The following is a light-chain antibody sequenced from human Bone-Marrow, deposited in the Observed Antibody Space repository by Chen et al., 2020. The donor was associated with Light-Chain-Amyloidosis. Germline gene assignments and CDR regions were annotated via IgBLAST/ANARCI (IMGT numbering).Light chain of an antibody. CDR2: DDS. V-gene: IGLV3-21*02. CDR3: QVWDSGSDRPV. J-gene: IGLJ3*02. CDR1: NIGSTS. Sequence: SYVLTQPSSVSVAPGQTATIACGGSNIGSTSVHRYQQTPGQGPLLVVYDDSDRPSGIPERLSGSDSGNTATLASSRVEAGDEADYYCQVWDSGSDRPVFGGGSRLTV.